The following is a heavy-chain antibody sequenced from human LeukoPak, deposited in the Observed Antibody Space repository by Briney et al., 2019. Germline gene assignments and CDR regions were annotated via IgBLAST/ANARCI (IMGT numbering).Heavy chain of an antibody. CDR2: ISSSSSYI. Sequence: GGSLRLSCAASGFTFSSYSMNWVRQAPGKGLEWVSSISSSSSYIYYADSVKGRSTISRDNAKTSLYLPMNSLRAEGTALYYCARAPDYSDSSGYYSEYWGQGNLVTVSS. CDR1: GFTFSSYS. CDR3: ARAPDYSDSSGYYSEY. J-gene: IGHJ4*02. V-gene: IGHV3-21*01. D-gene: IGHD3-22*01.